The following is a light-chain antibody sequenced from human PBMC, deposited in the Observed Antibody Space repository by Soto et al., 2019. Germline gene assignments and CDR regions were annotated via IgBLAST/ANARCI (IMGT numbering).Light chain of an antibody. CDR3: QQYGSSGT. CDR1: QSVSNNY. V-gene: IGKV3-20*01. CDR2: GAS. Sequence: QCPGTLSVSPGERTAPPPRASQSVSNNYLAWYQQKPGQAPRLLIYGASNRATGIPDRFSGSGSGTDFTLTISRLEPEDFAVYYCQQYGSSGTFGQGTKVDIK. J-gene: IGKJ1*01.